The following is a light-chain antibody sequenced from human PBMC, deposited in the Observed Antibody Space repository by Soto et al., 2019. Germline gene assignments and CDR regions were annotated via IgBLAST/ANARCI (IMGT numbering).Light chain of an antibody. CDR2: DVS. CDR3: CSYAGTYTYV. J-gene: IGLJ1*01. V-gene: IGLV2-11*01. Sequence: QSALTQPRPVSGSPGQSVTISCTGTSSDVGAYNYVSWYQQHPGEAPKLMIYDVSKRPSGVPDRFSGSKSGNTASLTISGLQAEDEADYYCCSYAGTYTYVFGTGTKVTVL. CDR1: SSDVGAYNY.